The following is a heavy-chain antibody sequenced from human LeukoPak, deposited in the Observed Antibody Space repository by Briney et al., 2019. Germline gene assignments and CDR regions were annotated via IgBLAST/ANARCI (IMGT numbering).Heavy chain of an antibody. V-gene: IGHV4-59*01. D-gene: IGHD5-24*01. CDR3: ARVVDGYNPGNCFEY. J-gene: IGHJ4*02. CDR2: IYDSGTT. Sequence: PSETLSLTCTVSGGSISSYYWSWIRQPPGKELEWIGYIYDSGTTKYNPSLKSRVTISVDTSKNEFSLRLSSVTAADTAVYYCARVVDGYNPGNCFEYWGQGTLVTVSS. CDR1: GGSISSYY.